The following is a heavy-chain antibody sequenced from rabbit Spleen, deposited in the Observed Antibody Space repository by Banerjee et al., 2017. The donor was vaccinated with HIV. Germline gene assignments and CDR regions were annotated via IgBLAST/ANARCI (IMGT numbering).Heavy chain of an antibody. V-gene: IGHV1S45*01. J-gene: IGHJ6*01. CDR2: IYAGSSDNI. Sequence: QEQLEESGGDLVKPGASLTLTCTASGFSFDSGYDMCWVRQAPGKGLEWIACIYAGSSDNIYSATCAKGRFTISKTSSTTVTLQMTTLTAADTATYFCARDPATSFSPYGMDLWGPGTLVTVS. CDR1: GFSFDSGYD. D-gene: IGHD1-1*01. CDR3: ARDPATSFSPYGMDL.